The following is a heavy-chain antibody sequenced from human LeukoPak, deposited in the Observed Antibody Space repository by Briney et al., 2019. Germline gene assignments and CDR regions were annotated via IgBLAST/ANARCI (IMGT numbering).Heavy chain of an antibody. J-gene: IGHJ3*02. CDR1: GFTFSSHS. CDR2: ISSSSSYT. D-gene: IGHD3-22*01. V-gene: IGHV3-21*01. CDR3: ASRYYDSSGYYYNAFDI. Sequence: GGSLRLSCAASGFTFSSHSMNWVRQAPGKGLEWVSSISSSSSYTYYADSVKGRFTISRDNAKNSLYLQMNSLRAEDTAVYYCASRYYDSSGYYYNAFDIWGQGTMVTVSS.